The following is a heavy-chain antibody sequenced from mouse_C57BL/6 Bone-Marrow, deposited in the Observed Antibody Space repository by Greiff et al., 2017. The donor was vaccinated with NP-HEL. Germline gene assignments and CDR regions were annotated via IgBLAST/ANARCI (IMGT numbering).Heavy chain of an antibody. CDR2: IYPGSGNT. J-gene: IGHJ3*01. CDR1: GYTFTDYY. D-gene: IGHD4-1*01. CDR3: AREGGLTGRPWFAY. V-gene: IGHV1-76*01. Sequence: QVQLQQSGAELVRPGASVKLSCKASGYTFTDYYINWVKQRPGQGLEWIARIYPGSGNTYYNEKFKGKATLTAEKSSSTAYMQLSSLTSEDSVVYFCAREGGLTGRPWFAYWGQGTLVTVSA.